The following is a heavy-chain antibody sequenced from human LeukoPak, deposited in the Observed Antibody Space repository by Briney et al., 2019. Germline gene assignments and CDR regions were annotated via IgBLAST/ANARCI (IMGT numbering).Heavy chain of an antibody. D-gene: IGHD5-18*01. J-gene: IGHJ5*02. CDR1: GYTFIAYY. Sequence: ASVKVSCKTSGYTFIAYYLHWVRQAPGQGLEWMGWLNPGPGGTLYAQKFQGRVTMTRDMSTSTVYMELSSLRSEDTAMYYCARALPHRRLMDTTMEQHWFDPWGQGTLVTVSS. CDR2: LNPGPGGT. V-gene: IGHV1-2*02. CDR3: ARALPHRRLMDTTMEQHWFDP.